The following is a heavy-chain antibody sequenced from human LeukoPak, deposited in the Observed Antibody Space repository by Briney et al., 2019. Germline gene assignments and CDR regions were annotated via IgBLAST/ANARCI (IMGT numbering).Heavy chain of an antibody. D-gene: IGHD2-2*01. CDR1: GFTFSSYA. CDR2: ISYDGSNK. J-gene: IGHJ4*02. Sequence: GGSLRLSCAASGFTFSSYAMHWVRQAPGKGLEWVAVISYDGSNKYYADSVKGRFTISRDNSKNTLYLQMNSLRAEDTAAYYCARDPADCSSTSCYDYDFWSGYLDYWGQGTLVTVSS. CDR3: ARDPADCSSTSCYDYDFWSGYLDY. V-gene: IGHV3-30-3*01.